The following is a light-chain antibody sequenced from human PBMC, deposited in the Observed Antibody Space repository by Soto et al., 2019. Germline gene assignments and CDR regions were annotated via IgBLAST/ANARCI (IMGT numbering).Light chain of an antibody. J-gene: IGKJ1*01. CDR3: QQYGSSPPWT. CDR1: ESVSSSY. V-gene: IGKV3-20*01. CDR2: GAS. Sequence: EIVMTQSPATLSVSPGERSTLSCRARESVSSSYLAWYQQKPGQAPXLXXFGASSRATGTPDRFSGSGSGTDFTLTISRLEPEDFAVYYCQQYGSSPPWTFGQGTKVDIK.